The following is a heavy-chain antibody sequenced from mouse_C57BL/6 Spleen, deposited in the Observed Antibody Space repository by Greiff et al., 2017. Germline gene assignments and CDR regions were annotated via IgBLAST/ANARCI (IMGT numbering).Heavy chain of an antibody. Sequence: EVKLMESGGGLVKPGGSLKLSCAASGFTFSDYGMHWVRQAPEKGLEWVAYISSGSSTIYYADTVKGRFTISRDNAKNTLFLQMTSLRSEDTAMYYCARPGDTTVVEGNYFDYWGQGTTLTVSS. CDR3: ARPGDTTVVEGNYFDY. V-gene: IGHV5-17*01. CDR2: ISSGSSTI. D-gene: IGHD1-1*01. J-gene: IGHJ2*01. CDR1: GFTFSDYG.